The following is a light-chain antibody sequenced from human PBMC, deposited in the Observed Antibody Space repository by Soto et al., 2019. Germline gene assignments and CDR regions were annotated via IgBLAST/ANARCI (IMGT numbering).Light chain of an antibody. Sequence: EMGWRRSPATLFFSQGEKATLSCGASQGFNRNYLAWYQRKPGQAPRPLIYGISTRATGVPDRFSGSGSGTDFTLTIGRLEPEDFAVYYCQEYGSSPFTFGPGTKVDIK. CDR1: QGFNRNY. V-gene: IGKV3-20*01. CDR3: QEYGSSPFT. CDR2: GIS. J-gene: IGKJ3*01.